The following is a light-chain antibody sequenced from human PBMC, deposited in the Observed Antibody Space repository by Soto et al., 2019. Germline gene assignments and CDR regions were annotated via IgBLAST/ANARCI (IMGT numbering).Light chain of an antibody. V-gene: IGLV4-69*02. CDR1: SGHSNYA. CDR3: QTWGTGIQV. Sequence: QSVLTQPPSASASLGASVKLTCTLSSGHSNYAIAWHQQQPEKGPRYLMKVNSDGSHNKGDGIPDRFSGSSSGAERYLTISSLQSEDEADYYCQTWGTGIQVFGGGTQLTVL. J-gene: IGLJ2*01. CDR2: VNSDGSH.